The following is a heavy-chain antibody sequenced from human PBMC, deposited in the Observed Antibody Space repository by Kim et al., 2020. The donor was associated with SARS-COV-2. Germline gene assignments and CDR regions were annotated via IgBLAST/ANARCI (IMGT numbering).Heavy chain of an antibody. CDR3: ARAGYDSSGYPDY. CDR2: IYSGGST. J-gene: IGHJ4*02. Sequence: GGSLRLSCAASGFTVSSNYMSWVRQAPGKGLEWVSVIYSGGSTYYAYSVKGRFTISRHNSKNTLYLQMNSLRAEDTAVYYCARAGYDSSGYPDYWGQGTLVTVSS. V-gene: IGHV3-53*04. CDR1: GFTVSSNY. D-gene: IGHD3-22*01.